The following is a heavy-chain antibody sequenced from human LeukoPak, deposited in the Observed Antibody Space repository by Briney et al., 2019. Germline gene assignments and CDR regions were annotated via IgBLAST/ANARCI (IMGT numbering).Heavy chain of an antibody. Sequence: ASVNVSCKASVYTFTSYDINWVRQATGQGLEWMGWMNPNSGNTGYAQKFQGRVTMTRNTPISTACMELSSLRSEDTAVYYCAREPRISMVRGDYYYMDVWGKGTTVTVSS. CDR2: MNPNSGNT. J-gene: IGHJ6*03. CDR3: AREPRISMVRGDYYYMDV. V-gene: IGHV1-8*01. D-gene: IGHD3-10*01. CDR1: VYTFTSYD.